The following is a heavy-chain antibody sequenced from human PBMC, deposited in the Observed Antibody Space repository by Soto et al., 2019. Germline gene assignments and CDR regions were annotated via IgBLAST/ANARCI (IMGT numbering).Heavy chain of an antibody. D-gene: IGHD2-2*01. J-gene: IGHJ5*02. V-gene: IGHV4-59*03. CDR3: AGLPAAEGNCFDP. CDR1: GGSISSYY. CDR2: VFHSGST. Sequence: TETLSLTCTVSGGSISSYYWSWVRQPPGKGLEWIGYVFHSGSTNFDPSLKSRVTISLDTSKNQFSLKLGSVTAADTAVYFCAGLPAAEGNCFDPWGQVTLVTVS.